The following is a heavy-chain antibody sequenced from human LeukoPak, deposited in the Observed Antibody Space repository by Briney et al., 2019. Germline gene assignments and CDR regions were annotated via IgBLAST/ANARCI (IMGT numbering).Heavy chain of an antibody. CDR2: ISHTGKTI. CDR1: GFTCSNYE. V-gene: IGHV3-48*03. Sequence: GGSPRLSCAASGFTCSNYEMSWVREAPGKGLEWISYISHTGKTIYYADSVKGRFSISRDDAKSSVFLQVNSLRDEDTAIYYCAISASGNLFGSWGQGTPVTVSS. CDR3: AISASGNLFGS. D-gene: IGHD4-23*01. J-gene: IGHJ5*02.